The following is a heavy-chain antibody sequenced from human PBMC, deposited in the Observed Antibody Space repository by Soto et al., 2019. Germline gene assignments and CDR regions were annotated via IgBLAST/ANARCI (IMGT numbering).Heavy chain of an antibody. CDR2: ISYDGSNK. Sequence: HPGGSLRLSCAASGFTFSSYAMHWVRQAPGKGLEWVAVISYDGSNKYYADSVKGRFTISRDNSKNTLYLQMNSLRAEDTAVYYCARDPVSPIGAAIFWFDPWGQGTLVTVSS. J-gene: IGHJ5*02. V-gene: IGHV3-30-3*01. CDR1: GFTFSSYA. CDR3: ARDPVSPIGAAIFWFDP. D-gene: IGHD3-16*01.